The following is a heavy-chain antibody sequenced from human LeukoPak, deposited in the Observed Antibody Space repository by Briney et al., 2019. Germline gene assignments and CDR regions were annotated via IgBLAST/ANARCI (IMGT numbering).Heavy chain of an antibody. J-gene: IGHJ4*02. D-gene: IGHD1/OR15-1a*01. V-gene: IGHV4-38-2*02. Sequence: SETLSLTCTVSGYSISSGYYWGWIRQPPGKGLEWIGSIYHSGSTYYNPSLKSRVTISVDTSKNQFSLKLSSVTAADTAVYYCARDENKLGAIDYWGQGTLVTVSS. CDR1: GYSISSGYY. CDR2: IYHSGST. CDR3: ARDENKLGAIDY.